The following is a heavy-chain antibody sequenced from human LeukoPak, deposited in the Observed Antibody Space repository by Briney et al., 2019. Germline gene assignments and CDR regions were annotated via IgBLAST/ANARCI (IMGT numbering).Heavy chain of an antibody. CDR2: IYYTGST. CDR1: GGSISSSSYY. Sequence: SETLSLTCTVSGGSISSSSYYWGWIRQPPGKGLEWIGSIYYTGSTYYNPSLKSRVSISVDTPKNQFSLKVSSVTAADPAVYYCARLHYGGNYGYYYYYMDVWGKGTTVTISS. CDR3: ARLHYGGNYGYYYYYMDV. J-gene: IGHJ6*03. D-gene: IGHD4-23*01. V-gene: IGHV4-39*01.